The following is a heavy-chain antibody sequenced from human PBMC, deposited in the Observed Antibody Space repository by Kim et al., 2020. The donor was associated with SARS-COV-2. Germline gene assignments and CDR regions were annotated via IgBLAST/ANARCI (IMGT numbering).Heavy chain of an antibody. CDR2: ISSSSSTI. D-gene: IGHD3-3*02. V-gene: IGHV3-48*02. CDR1: GFTFSSYS. J-gene: IGHJ3*02. CDR3: ARVLGGYPLDAFDI. Sequence: GGSLRLSCAASGFTFSSYSMNWVRQAPGKGLEWVSYISSSSSTIYYADSVKGRFTISRDNAKNSLYLQMNSLRDEDTAVYYCARVLGGYPLDAFDIWGQGTMVTVSS.